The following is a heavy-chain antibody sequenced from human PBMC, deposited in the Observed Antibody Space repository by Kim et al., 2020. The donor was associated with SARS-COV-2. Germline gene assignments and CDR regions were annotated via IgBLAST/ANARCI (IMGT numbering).Heavy chain of an antibody. V-gene: IGHV3-21*01. CDR2: ISNYRSV. CDR1: GFSLSNFS. Sequence: GGSLRLSCAASGFSLSNFSMSWVRQAPGKGLEWVSSISNYRSVYKRDSVEGRFTISRDTAKNLLFLQMNSLRVEDTAVYYCARDGSGWSIDPWGQGTLV. CDR3: ARDGSGWSIDP. J-gene: IGHJ5*02. D-gene: IGHD6-19*01.